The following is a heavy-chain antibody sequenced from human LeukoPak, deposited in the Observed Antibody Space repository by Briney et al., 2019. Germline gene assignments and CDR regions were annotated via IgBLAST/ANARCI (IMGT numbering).Heavy chain of an antibody. D-gene: IGHD2-21*02. CDR3: ARAYCGADCYSRTIDY. Sequence: GGSLRLSCAASGFTFSSFWMHWVRQAPGKGLEWVSRINDDGRSTSYADSVKGRFIVSRDSAKNTLYLQMNSLRAEDTAVYFCARAYCGADCYSRTIDYWGQGTLVTVSS. J-gene: IGHJ4*02. CDR2: INDDGRST. V-gene: IGHV3-74*01. CDR1: GFTFSSFW.